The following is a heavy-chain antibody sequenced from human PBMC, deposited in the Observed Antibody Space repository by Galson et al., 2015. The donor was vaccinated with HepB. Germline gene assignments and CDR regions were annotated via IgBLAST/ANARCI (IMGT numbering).Heavy chain of an antibody. D-gene: IGHD3/OR15-3a*01. CDR2: INPNSGGT. CDR1: GYTFTNYY. Sequence: SVKVSCKASGYTFTNYYIHWVRQAPGQGLEWMGYINPNSGGTSYAQNFRGRVTMTRDTSVTTAYMELSTLRSDDTAVYFCARDFTEPYNFWTNYCFYYFDSWGQGTLVTVSS. CDR3: ARDFTEPYNFWTNYCFYYFDS. V-gene: IGHV1-2*02. J-gene: IGHJ4*02.